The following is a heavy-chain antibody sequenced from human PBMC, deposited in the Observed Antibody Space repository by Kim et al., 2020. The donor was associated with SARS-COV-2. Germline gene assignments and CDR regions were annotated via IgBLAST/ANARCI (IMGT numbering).Heavy chain of an antibody. CDR1: GYTFTSYA. J-gene: IGHJ4*02. CDR2: INAGNGNT. D-gene: IGHD3-10*01. Sequence: ASVKVSCKASGYTFTSYAMHWVRQAPGQRLEWMGWINAGNGNTKYSQKFQGRVTITRDTSASTAYMELSSLRSEDTAVYYCARRKDGGFGESTIDYWGQGTLVTVSS. CDR3: ARRKDGGFGESTIDY. V-gene: IGHV1-3*01.